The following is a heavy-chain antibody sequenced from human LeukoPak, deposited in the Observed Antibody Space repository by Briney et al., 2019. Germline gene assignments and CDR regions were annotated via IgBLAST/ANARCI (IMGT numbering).Heavy chain of an antibody. CDR3: GLGSGRTDFDY. Sequence: GGSLRLSCAVSGFTFTDAWMSWVRQTPGKPLEWVGRIKSKTDDETIDYAAPVKGRFAISRDDSKNTVYLQMNSLKTEDTAVYYCGLGSGRTDFDYWGQGTLVTVSS. J-gene: IGHJ4*02. D-gene: IGHD3-10*01. CDR1: GFTFTDAW. V-gene: IGHV3-15*01. CDR2: IKSKTDDETI.